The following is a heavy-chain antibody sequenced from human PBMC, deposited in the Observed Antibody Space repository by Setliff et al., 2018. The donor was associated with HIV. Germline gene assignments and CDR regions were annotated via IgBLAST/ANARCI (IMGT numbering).Heavy chain of an antibody. J-gene: IGHJ3*01. CDR1: GYIFIAYG. CDR3: ARDDGGYNYAGAFDV. D-gene: IGHD3-16*01. CDR2: IGPYNDRT. V-gene: IGHV1-18*01. Sequence: ASVKVSCKTSGYIFIAYGMSWVRRAPGQGLEWMGWIGPYNDRTEYAQEFQGRVSLTIDTSASTAYMELRSLRSDDTAVYYCARDDGGYNYAGAFDVWGQGTTVTVSS.